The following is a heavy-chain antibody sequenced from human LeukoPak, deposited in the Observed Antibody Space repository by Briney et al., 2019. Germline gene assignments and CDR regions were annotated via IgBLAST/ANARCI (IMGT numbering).Heavy chain of an antibody. J-gene: IGHJ4*02. V-gene: IGHV3-9*01. CDR1: GFTFDDYA. CDR2: ISWNSGSI. Sequence: AGGSLRLSCAASGFTFDDYAMHWVRQAPGKGLEWVSGISWNSGSIGYADSVMGRFTISRDNAKNSLYLQMNSLRAEDTALYYCAKVLNGDYGGNFGGDYFDYWGQGTLVTVSS. CDR3: AKVLNGDYGGNFGGDYFDY. D-gene: IGHD4-23*01.